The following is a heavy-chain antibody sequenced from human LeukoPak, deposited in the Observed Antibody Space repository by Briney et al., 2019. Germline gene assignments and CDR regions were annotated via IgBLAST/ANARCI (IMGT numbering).Heavy chain of an antibody. V-gene: IGHV3-48*01. CDR3: ASRRQLWFGELYEFDY. D-gene: IGHD3-10*01. Sequence: GGSLRLSCAASGFTFSSYSMNWVRQAPGNGLEWVSYISSSSSTIYYADSVKGRFTISRDNAKNSLYLQMNSLRAEDTAVYYCASRRQLWFGELYEFDYWGQGTLVTVSS. CDR2: ISSSSSTI. J-gene: IGHJ4*02. CDR1: GFTFSSYS.